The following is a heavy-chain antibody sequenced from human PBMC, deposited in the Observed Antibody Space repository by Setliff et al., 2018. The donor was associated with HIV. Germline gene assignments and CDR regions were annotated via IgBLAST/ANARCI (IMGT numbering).Heavy chain of an antibody. D-gene: IGHD6-19*01. V-gene: IGHV1-18*01. CDR2: VSAYNGNT. J-gene: IGHJ4*02. CDR3: ARDPVAGPFDY. CDR1: GYTFTSYG. Sequence: ASVKVSCKASGYTFTSYGFSWVRQAPGQGLEWMGWVSAYNGNTNYAQKFQGRVTMTTDTSTSTAYMGLRSLRSDDTAVYYCARDPVAGPFDYWGQGTLVTVSS.